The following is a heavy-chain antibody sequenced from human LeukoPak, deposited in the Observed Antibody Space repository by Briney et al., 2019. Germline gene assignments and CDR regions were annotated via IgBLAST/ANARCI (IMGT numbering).Heavy chain of an antibody. J-gene: IGHJ4*02. CDR1: GGSFSGYY. D-gene: IGHD2-2*01. V-gene: IGHV4-34*01. CDR3: AREEDIVVVPAATVFDY. Sequence: SETLSLTCAVSGGSFSGYYWSWIRQPPGKGLEWIGEINHSGSTNYNPSLKSRVTISVGTSKNQFSLKLSSVTAADTAVYYCAREEDIVVVPAATVFDYWGQGTLVTVSS. CDR2: INHSGST.